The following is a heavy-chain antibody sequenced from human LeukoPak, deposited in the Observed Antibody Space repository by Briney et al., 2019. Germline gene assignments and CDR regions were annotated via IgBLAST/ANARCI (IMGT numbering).Heavy chain of an antibody. D-gene: IGHD2-15*01. Sequence: GGSLRLSCAASGFTFSSYAITWVRQAPGKGLEWVSGIRGSGINTYYADSVRGRFTISRDNSKNTLYLQMNSLRAEDTAVYYCARNPQRYCSGDRCHGEEYYFDYWGQGTLVTVSS. V-gene: IGHV3-23*01. CDR1: GFTFSSYA. J-gene: IGHJ4*02. CDR2: IRGSGINT. CDR3: ARNPQRYCSGDRCHGEEYYFDY.